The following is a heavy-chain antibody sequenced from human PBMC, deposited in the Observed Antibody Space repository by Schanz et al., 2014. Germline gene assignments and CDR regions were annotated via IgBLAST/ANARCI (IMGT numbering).Heavy chain of an antibody. V-gene: IGHV3-23*01. Sequence: EVQLLESGGGLIQPGGSLRLSCAASGFTFRSYAMSWVRQAPGKGLEWVSVISGSGDHTHYADSVKGRFTISRDSSGNTLYLQMNSLTGEDTAVYYCAKEGVPSPWVCFGGYCYSGGADYWGQGTLXTVSS. CDR3: AKEGVPSPWVCFGGYCYSGGADY. J-gene: IGHJ4*02. CDR2: ISGSGDHT. CDR1: GFTFRSYA. D-gene: IGHD2-21*02.